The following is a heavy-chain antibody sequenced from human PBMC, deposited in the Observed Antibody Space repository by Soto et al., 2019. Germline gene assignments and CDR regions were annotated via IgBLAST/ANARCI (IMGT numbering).Heavy chain of an antibody. V-gene: IGHV4-39*02. D-gene: IGHD3-10*01. CDR3: ASHPPGLWFGDGPDY. Sequence: QPQLQESGPGLVKPSETLSLTCTVSNGSISSSISYWGWIRQPPGGGLAWIGSIYYNGNTYYNPSLKSRVPISVAAPKNNFPLKLSAVTAADPAVYYCASHPPGLWFGDGPDYWGQGTLVTVSS. J-gene: IGHJ4*02. CDR2: IYYNGNT. CDR1: NGSISSSISY.